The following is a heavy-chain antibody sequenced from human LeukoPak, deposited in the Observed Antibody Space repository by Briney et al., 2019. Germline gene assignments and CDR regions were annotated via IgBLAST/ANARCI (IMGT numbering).Heavy chain of an antibody. D-gene: IGHD6-19*01. CDR2: IYTSGST. V-gene: IGHV4-39*07. CDR1: GGSISSSSYY. Sequence: SETLSLTCTVSGGSISSSSYYWGWIRQPPGKGLEWIGRIYTSGSTNCNPSLKSRVTMSVDTSKNQFSLKLSSVTAADTAVYYCARDVTRGWYFDYWGQGTLVTVSS. CDR3: ARDVTRGWYFDY. J-gene: IGHJ4*02.